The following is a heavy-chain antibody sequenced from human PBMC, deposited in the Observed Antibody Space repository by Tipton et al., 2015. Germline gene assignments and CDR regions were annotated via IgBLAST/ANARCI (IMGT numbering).Heavy chain of an antibody. D-gene: IGHD5-18*01. CDR3: ARSGDTYIDY. Sequence: TLSLTCTVSGDSMSSGTYYSSWIRQHPGKGLEWIGYIYYSGTTYYNPSLKSRLTISLDRSKCHFSLQLTSVTAADTAVYYCARSGDTYIDYWGQGTLVTVSS. V-gene: IGHV4-31*03. CDR1: GDSMSSGTYY. CDR2: IYYSGTT. J-gene: IGHJ4*02.